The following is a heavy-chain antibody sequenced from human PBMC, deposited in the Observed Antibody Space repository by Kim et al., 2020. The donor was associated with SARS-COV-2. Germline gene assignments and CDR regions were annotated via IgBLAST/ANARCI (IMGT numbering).Heavy chain of an antibody. Sequence: GGSLRLSCAASGFTFSSYGMHWVRQAPGKGLEWVAVISYDGSNKYYADSVKGRFTISRDNSKNTLYLQMNSLIAEDTAVYYCAKETNKYYYGMDVWGQGTTVTVSS. V-gene: IGHV3-30*18. J-gene: IGHJ6*02. CDR2: ISYDGSNK. CDR3: AKETNKYYYGMDV. CDR1: GFTFSSYG.